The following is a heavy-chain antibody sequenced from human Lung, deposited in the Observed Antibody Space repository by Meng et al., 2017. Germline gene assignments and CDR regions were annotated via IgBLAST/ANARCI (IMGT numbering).Heavy chain of an antibody. CDR2: ITHRGIT. J-gene: IGHJ4*01. CDR3: AGGLVYDFVPISPRPFDF. Sequence: GSLRLSCGKFGGSSSGSYWSWTRQPPGKGLEWIGEITHRGITYYNSSLQSRATISIDTSKNQLSLNLPSVTAADTAIDYCAGGLVYDFVPISPRPFDFWGHGTLVTSPQ. D-gene: IGHD3/OR15-3a*01. V-gene: IGHV4-34*01. CDR1: GGSSSGSY.